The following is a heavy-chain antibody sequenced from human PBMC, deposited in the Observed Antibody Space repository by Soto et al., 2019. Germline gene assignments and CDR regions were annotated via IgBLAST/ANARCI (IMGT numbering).Heavy chain of an antibody. CDR2: ISGGGGTT. D-gene: IGHD6-13*01. Sequence: EVQLLESGGGLVQPEGSLRLSCEASGFTFSSYAMSWVRQAPGKGLEWVSGISGGGGTTYYADSVKGRFTISRDNSKSTLYLQGNSLRAEDTAVYYCAKDQAAGGTISRYFQDWGQGTLVTVSS. CDR3: AKDQAAGGTISRYFQD. J-gene: IGHJ1*01. CDR1: GFTFSSYA. V-gene: IGHV3-23*01.